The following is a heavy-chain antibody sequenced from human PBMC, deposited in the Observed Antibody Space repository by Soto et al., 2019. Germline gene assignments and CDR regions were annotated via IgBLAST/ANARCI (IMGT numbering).Heavy chain of an antibody. V-gene: IGHV4-30-2*01. CDR2: IYHSGST. Sequence: SLTCAVCRGSISGGCYAWSWIRQPPGKGLEWIGYIYHSGSTYYNPSLKSRVTISVDRSKNQFTLKLSSVTAADTAVYYCARAAHWRAIDLWGQGTLVTVSS. J-gene: IGHJ4*01. CDR1: RGSISGGCYA. CDR3: ARAAHWRAIDL. D-gene: IGHD1-1*01.